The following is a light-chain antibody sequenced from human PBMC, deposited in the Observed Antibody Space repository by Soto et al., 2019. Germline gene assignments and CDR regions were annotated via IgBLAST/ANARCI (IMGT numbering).Light chain of an antibody. CDR2: DVS. CDR3: SSYTGSSTYV. J-gene: IGLJ1*01. Sequence: QSVLTQPASVSGSPGQSITISCTGTSSDVGGYNYVSWYQQHPGKAPKLMIYDVSNRPSGISNRFSGSKSVNTASLTISGLQAEDEADYYCSSYTGSSTYVFGTGTKLTVL. V-gene: IGLV2-14*01. CDR1: SSDVGGYNY.